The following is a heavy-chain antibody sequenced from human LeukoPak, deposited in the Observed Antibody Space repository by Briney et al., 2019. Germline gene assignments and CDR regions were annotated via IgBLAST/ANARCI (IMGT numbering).Heavy chain of an antibody. V-gene: IGHV3-33*01. Sequence: GGSLRLSCAASGLTFSSYGMHWVRQAPGKGLEWGAVIWYDGSNKYYADSVKGRFTISRDNSKNTLYLQMNSLRAEDTAVYYCAREVLYCSGGSCYYFDYWGQGTLVTVSS. CDR3: AREVLYCSGGSCYYFDY. CDR2: IWYDGSNK. CDR1: GLTFSSYG. J-gene: IGHJ4*02. D-gene: IGHD2-15*01.